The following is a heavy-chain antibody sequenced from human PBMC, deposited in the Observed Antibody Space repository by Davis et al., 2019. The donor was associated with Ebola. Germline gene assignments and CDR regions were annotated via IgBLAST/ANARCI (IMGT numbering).Heavy chain of an antibody. V-gene: IGHV1-3*01. CDR1: GYTFTSYA. D-gene: IGHD1-26*01. CDR3: ARDSGSYINWFDP. J-gene: IGHJ5*02. CDR2: INAGNGNT. Sequence: ASVKVSCKASGYTFTSYAMHWVRQAPGQRPEWMGWINAGNGNTKYSQKFQGRVTITRDTSASTAYMELSSLRSEDTAVYYCARDSGSYINWFDPWGQGTLVTVSS.